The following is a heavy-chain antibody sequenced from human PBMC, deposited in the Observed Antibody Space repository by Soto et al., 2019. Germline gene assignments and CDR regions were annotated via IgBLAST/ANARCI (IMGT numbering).Heavy chain of an antibody. J-gene: IGHJ4*02. Sequence: EVQLVESGGGLVQPGGSLRLSCAGSGFTFSNYWMHWVRQAPGKGLEWVSRIDHDGPTDYADSVRGRFTISRDNAENTLYLQMNSLRPEGTAVYDCVRDSHGDYWGQGTLVTVSS. CDR1: GFTFSNYW. CDR2: IDHDGPT. V-gene: IGHV3-74*01. CDR3: VRDSHGDY.